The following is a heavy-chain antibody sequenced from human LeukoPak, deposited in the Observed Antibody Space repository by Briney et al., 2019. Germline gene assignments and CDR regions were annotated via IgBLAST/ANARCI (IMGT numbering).Heavy chain of an antibody. CDR1: GFTFSSNG. J-gene: IGHJ4*02. Sequence: GGSLRLSCAASGFTFSSNGMHWVRQAPGKGLEWVAVISYDGSNKYYADSVKGRFTISRDNSKNTLYLQMKSLRAEDTAVYYCSRDLGDWGQGTLVTVSS. CDR2: ISYDGSNK. V-gene: IGHV3-30*03. CDR3: SRDLGD.